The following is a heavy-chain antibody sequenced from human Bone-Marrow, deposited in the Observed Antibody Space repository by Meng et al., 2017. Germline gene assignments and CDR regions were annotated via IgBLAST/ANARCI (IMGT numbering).Heavy chain of an antibody. CDR1: GYTFTGYY. CDR2: INPNSGGT. Sequence: ASVKVSCKASGYTFTGYYMHWVRHAPGQGLEWMGRINPNSGGTNYAQKFQGRVTMTRDTSISTAYMELSRLRSDDTAVYYCARVCYSSGWYDARPFDYWGQGTLVTVSS. V-gene: IGHV1-2*06. D-gene: IGHD6-19*01. CDR3: ARVCYSSGWYDARPFDY. J-gene: IGHJ4*02.